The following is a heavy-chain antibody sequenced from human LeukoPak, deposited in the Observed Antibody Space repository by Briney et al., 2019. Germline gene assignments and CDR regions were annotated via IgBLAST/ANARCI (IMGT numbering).Heavy chain of an antibody. CDR2: ISSNGGST. CDR3: ARLRGAGRWYFDL. D-gene: IGHD3-16*01. J-gene: IGHJ2*01. V-gene: IGHV3-64*01. Sequence: GGSLRLSCAASGFTFSSYAMHWVRRAPGKGLEYVSAISSNGGSTYYANSVKGRFTISRDNSKNTLYLQMGSLRAEDMAVYYCARLRGAGRWYFDLWGRGTLVTVSS. CDR1: GFTFSSYA.